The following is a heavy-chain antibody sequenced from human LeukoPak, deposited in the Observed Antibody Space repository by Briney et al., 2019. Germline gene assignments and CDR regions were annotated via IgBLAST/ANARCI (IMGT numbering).Heavy chain of an antibody. V-gene: IGHV3-23*01. Sequence: GGSLRLSCAASGFPFSSYAMSWVRQAPGKGLEWVSAISGSGGSTYYADSVKGRFTISRDNSKNTLYLQMNSLRAEDTAVYYCAKVWVRESVVVTAIDYWGQGTLVTVSS. D-gene: IGHD2-21*02. CDR1: GFPFSSYA. J-gene: IGHJ4*02. CDR3: AKVWVRESVVVTAIDY. CDR2: ISGSGGST.